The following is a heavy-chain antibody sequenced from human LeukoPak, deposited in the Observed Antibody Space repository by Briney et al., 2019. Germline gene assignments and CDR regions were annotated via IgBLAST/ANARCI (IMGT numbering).Heavy chain of an antibody. J-gene: IGHJ4*02. CDR3: ARDLPLVGATGFSDY. V-gene: IGHV3-21*01. Sequence: PGGSLRLSCAASGFTVSSNYMSWVRQAPGKGLEWVSSISSSSSYIYYADSVKGRFTISRDNAKNSLYLQMNSLRAEDTAVYYCARDLPLVGATGFSDYWGQGTLVTVSS. CDR1: GFTVSSNY. CDR2: ISSSSSYI. D-gene: IGHD1-26*01.